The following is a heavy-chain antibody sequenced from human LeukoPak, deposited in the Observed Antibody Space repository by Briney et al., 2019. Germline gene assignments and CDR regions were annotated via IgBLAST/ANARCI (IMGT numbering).Heavy chain of an antibody. CDR2: IYSGGST. CDR1: GFTVSSNY. J-gene: IGHJ6*03. D-gene: IGHD3-10*01. Sequence: PGGSLRLSCAASGFTVSSNYMSWVRQAPGKGLEWVSVIYSGGSTYYADSVKGRFTISRDNSKNTLYLQMNSLRAEDTAVYYCARGPLAELPYYYYYMDVWGKGTTVTISS. V-gene: IGHV3-66*01. CDR3: ARGPLAELPYYYYYMDV.